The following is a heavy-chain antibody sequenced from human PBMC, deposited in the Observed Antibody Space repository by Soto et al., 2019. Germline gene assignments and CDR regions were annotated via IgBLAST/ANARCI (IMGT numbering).Heavy chain of an antibody. CDR2: ISSSSSYI. D-gene: IGHD3-16*02. CDR1: GFTFSSYS. Sequence: GGSLRLSCAASGFTFSSYSMNWVRQAPGKGLEWVSSISSSSSYIYYADSVKGRFTISRDKAKNSLYLQMNSLRAEDTAVYYCARDGRLHLGELSFYPNYFDYWGQGTLVTVSS. V-gene: IGHV3-21*01. CDR3: ARDGRLHLGELSFYPNYFDY. J-gene: IGHJ4*02.